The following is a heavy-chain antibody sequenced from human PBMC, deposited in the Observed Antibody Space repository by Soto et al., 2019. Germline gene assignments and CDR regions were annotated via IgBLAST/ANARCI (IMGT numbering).Heavy chain of an antibody. CDR2: IKEDGSEK. Sequence: PGGSLSLSCAASGLTFSNYWMTWVRKAPGKGLEWVANIKEDGSEKHYVDSVKGRFTISRDNAKNSLYLQMNSLRVEDTAVYFCSRDVVVGAKALNYWGQGALVTVSS. J-gene: IGHJ4*02. V-gene: IGHV3-7*01. CDR3: SRDVVVGAKALNY. CDR1: GLTFSNYW. D-gene: IGHD2-15*01.